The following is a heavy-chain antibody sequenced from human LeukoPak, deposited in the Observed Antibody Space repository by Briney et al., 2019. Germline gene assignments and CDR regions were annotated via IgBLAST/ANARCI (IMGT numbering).Heavy chain of an antibody. J-gene: IGHJ3*02. CDR2: ISFDGTNK. CDR1: GFTFSDYA. CDR3: ARDGLRGGDAFGI. V-gene: IGHV3-30-3*01. D-gene: IGHD2-15*01. Sequence: PGGSLRLSCAASGFTFSDYAMHWVRQAPGKGLEWVAVISFDGTNKYYADSVQGRFFISRDNSKYTLYLQMNSLRTEDTAVYYCARDGLRGGDAFGIWGQGTMVTVSS.